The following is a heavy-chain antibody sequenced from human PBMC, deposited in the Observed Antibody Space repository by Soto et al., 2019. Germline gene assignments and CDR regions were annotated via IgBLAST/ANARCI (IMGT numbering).Heavy chain of an antibody. D-gene: IGHD3-10*01. V-gene: IGHV4-34*01. CDR2: INHSGST. J-gene: IGHJ4*02. CDR3: ARSWGTYYGSGAGAY. CDR1: GGSFSGYY. Sequence: QVQLQQWGAGLLKPSETLSLTCAVYGGSFSGYYWSWIRQPPGKGLEWSGEINHSGSTNYNPSLKSRDTIAVDTSKNQYSLKLSSVTAAATAVYCCARSWGTYYGSGAGAYWGQGTLVTVSS.